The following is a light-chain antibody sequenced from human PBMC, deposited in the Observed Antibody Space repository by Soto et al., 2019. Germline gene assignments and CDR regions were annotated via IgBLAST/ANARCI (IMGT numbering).Light chain of an antibody. V-gene: IGKV1-5*01. Sequence: DIQMTQSPSTLSASVGDRVTITCRASQSISSWLAWYQQKPGKAPTLLIYDASSLESGVPSRFSGSGSGTEFTLTISSLQPDDFATYCCQQYNSYSRFGQGTKVDIK. CDR3: QQYNSYSR. CDR1: QSISSW. J-gene: IGKJ1*01. CDR2: DAS.